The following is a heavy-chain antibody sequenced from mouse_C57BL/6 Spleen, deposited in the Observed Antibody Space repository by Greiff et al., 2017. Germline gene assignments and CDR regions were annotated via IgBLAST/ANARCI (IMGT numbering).Heavy chain of an antibody. V-gene: IGHV1-18*01. CDR3: ARGDTYDYYFDY. CDR1: GYTFTDYK. CDR2: IDPKNGGT. J-gene: IGHJ2*01. Sequence: VQLQQSGPELVKPGASVTLPCKASGYTFTDYKMHWVKQRPGQGLEWIGDIDPKNGGTIYNQKFKGKATLTVDTSSSTAYMELRSLTSEDTAVYYCARGDTYDYYFDYWGQGTTLTVS. D-gene: IGHD2-14*01.